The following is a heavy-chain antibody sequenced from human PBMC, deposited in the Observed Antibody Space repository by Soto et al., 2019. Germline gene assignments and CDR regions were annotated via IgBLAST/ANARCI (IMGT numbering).Heavy chain of an antibody. V-gene: IGHV1-18*01. CDR1: GYTFTSYG. CDR2: ISAYNGDT. J-gene: IGHJ4*02. D-gene: IGHD3-9*01. CDR3: ARDYDILTGYPINGRPIHQTSSD. Sequence: QVQLVQSGAEVKKPGASVKVSCKASGYTFTSYGISWVRQAPGQGLEWMGWISAYNGDTNYAQKLQGRVTMTTDTSTSTAYMELRSLRSDDTAVYYCARDYDILTGYPINGRPIHQTSSDWGQGTLVTVSS.